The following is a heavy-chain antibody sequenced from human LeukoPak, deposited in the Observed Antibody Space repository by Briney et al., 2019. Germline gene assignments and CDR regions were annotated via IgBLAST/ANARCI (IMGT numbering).Heavy chain of an antibody. D-gene: IGHD3-3*01. J-gene: IGHJ4*02. CDR2: ISGSGGST. CDR3: ARRSGQSLEYYFDY. Sequence: PGGSLRLSCAASGFTFSSYAMSWVRQAPGKGLEWVSAISGSGGSTYYADSVKGRFTISRDNSKNTLYLQMNSLRAEDTAVYYCARRSGQSLEYYFDYWGQGTLVTVSS. V-gene: IGHV3-23*01. CDR1: GFTFSSYA.